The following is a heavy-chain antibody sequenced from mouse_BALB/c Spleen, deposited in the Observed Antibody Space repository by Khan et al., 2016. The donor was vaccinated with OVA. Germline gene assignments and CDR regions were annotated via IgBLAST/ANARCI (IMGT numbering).Heavy chain of an antibody. CDR1: GFSLNSNG. J-gene: IGHJ2*01. CDR2: IWAGGST. CDR3: ARLENM. Sequence: VQLVETGPGLVAPSQSLSITCTVSGFSLNSNGVHWVRQPPEKGLEWLGVIWAGGSTNYNSALMPRLSISKDNSKSQVFLKMSSLQTDDTAMYYCARLENMWGQGTTLTVSS. V-gene: IGHV2-9*02.